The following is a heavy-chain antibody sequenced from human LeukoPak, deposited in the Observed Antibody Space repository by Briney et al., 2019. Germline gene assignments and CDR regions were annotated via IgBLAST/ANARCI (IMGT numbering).Heavy chain of an antibody. CDR1: GFTFGDYA. Sequence: PGRSLRLSCTASGFTFGDYAMSWVRQAPGKGLEWVGFIRSKAYGGTTEYAASVKGRFTISRDDSKSIAYLQMNSLKTVDTAVYYCTREHHDYGDYYPYFDYWGQGTLVTVSS. J-gene: IGHJ4*02. V-gene: IGHV3-49*04. CDR3: TREHHDYGDYYPYFDY. D-gene: IGHD4-17*01. CDR2: IRSKAYGGTT.